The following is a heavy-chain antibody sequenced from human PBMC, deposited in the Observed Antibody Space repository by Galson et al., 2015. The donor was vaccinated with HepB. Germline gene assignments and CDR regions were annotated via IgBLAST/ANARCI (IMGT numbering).Heavy chain of an antibody. CDR1: GFTFSSYW. V-gene: IGHV3-7*01. J-gene: IGHJ4*02. D-gene: IGHD5-18*01. CDR2: IKQDGSEK. Sequence: SLRLSCAASGFTFSSYWMSWVRQAPGKGLEWVANIKQDGSEKYYVDSVRGRFTISRDNAKNSLYLQMNSLRAEDTAVYYCARDSYGTTGPVDYWGQGTLVTVSS. CDR3: ARDSYGTTGPVDY.